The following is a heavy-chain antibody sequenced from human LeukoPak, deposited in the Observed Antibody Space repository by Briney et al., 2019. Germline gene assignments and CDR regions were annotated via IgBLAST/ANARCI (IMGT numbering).Heavy chain of an antibody. CDR2: INPDSGGT. CDR3: ARAYCGGDSAVGNY. V-gene: IGHV1-2*02. D-gene: IGHD2-21*01. CDR1: GYTFTDFY. J-gene: IGHJ4*02. Sequence: GASVKVSCKASGYTFTDFYIHWVRQAPGQGLEWMAWINPDSGGTSHAQKFQGRVTMTRYTSTNTVYMELSRLTSDDTAVYYCARAYCGGDSAVGNYWGQGTLVTVSS.